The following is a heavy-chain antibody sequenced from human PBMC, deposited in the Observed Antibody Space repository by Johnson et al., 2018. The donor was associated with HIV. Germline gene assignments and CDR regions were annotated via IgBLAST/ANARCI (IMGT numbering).Heavy chain of an antibody. CDR2: ISGSGTNI. J-gene: IGHJ3*02. CDR1: GFTFDDYG. V-gene: IGHV3-48*04. CDR3: AGGCNYGSNDAFDI. Sequence: VQLVESGGGVVRPGGSLRLSCAASGFTFDDYGMSWVRQAPGKGLEWVSYISGSGTNIYYADSVKGRFTISRDNTKNSLYLQKNSLRAEDTAVDYCAGGCNYGSNDAFDIWGQGTMVTVSS. D-gene: IGHD3-10*01.